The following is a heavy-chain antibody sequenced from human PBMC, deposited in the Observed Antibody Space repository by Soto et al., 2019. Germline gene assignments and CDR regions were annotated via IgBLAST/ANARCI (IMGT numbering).Heavy chain of an antibody. CDR1: GFTFSSYD. CDR3: ARGSIKSSGWYVDY. Sequence: GGSLRLSCAASGFTFSSYDMHWVRQATGKGLEWVSAIGTAGDTYYPGSVKGRFTISRENAKNSLYLQMNSLRAGDTAVYYCARGSIKSSGWYVDYWGQGTLVTVSS. V-gene: IGHV3-13*04. CDR2: IGTAGDT. J-gene: IGHJ4*02. D-gene: IGHD6-19*01.